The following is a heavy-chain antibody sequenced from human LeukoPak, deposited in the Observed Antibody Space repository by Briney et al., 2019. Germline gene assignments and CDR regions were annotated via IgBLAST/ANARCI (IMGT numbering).Heavy chain of an antibody. CDR3: ARLYIWGPRGYYFDY. Sequence: ETLSLTCTVSGGSISSSSSYWGWIRQPPGKGLEWIGRIYYSGSTYYSPSLKSRLTISVYTSKNQFSLKLSSVTAADTALYYCARLYIWGPRGYYFDYWGQGTLVTVSS. J-gene: IGHJ4*02. D-gene: IGHD7-27*01. CDR2: IYYSGST. V-gene: IGHV4-39*01. CDR1: GGSISSSSSY.